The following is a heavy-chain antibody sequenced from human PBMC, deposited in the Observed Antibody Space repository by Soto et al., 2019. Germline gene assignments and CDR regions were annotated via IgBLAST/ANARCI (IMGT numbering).Heavy chain of an antibody. CDR2: IGTAGDT. J-gene: IGHJ6*02. V-gene: IGHV3-13*01. D-gene: IGHD5-18*01. CDR3: ARGRDREGYGYGYYYYGMDV. CDR1: GFTFSSYD. Sequence: EVQLVESGGGLVQPGGSLRLSCAASGFTFSSYDMHWVRQATGKGLEWVSAIGTAGDTYYPGSVKGRFTISRENAKNSLYLQMNSLRAEDTAVYYCARGRDREGYGYGYYYYGMDVWGQGTTVTVSS.